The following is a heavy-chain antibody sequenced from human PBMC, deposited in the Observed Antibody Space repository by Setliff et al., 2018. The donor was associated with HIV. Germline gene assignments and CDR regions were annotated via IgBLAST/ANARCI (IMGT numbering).Heavy chain of an antibody. Sequence: PSETLSLTCNVSGGSISSGSYYWNWIRQPAGKGLEWIGRIYASGNTNYNPSLKGRVTISIDTSKNQFSLRLTSVTAADTAVYYCSRHPREETQRNYKFDSWGQGTLVTVSS. V-gene: IGHV4-61*02. CDR3: SRHPREETQRNYKFDS. CDR1: GGSISSGSYY. CDR2: IYASGNT. J-gene: IGHJ4*02. D-gene: IGHD1-7*01.